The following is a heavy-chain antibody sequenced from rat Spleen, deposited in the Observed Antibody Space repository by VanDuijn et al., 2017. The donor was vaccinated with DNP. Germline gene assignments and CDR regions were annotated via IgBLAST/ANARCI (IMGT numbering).Heavy chain of an antibody. V-gene: IGHV1-43*01. CDR3: ARGNDDYYPNWYFDF. CDR2: INTGSGGT. D-gene: IGHD1-12*03. CDR1: GYTFTSYY. Sequence: QVQLQQSGAELAKPGSSVKISCKASGYTFTSYYIGWIKQTTGQGLEYIGYINTGSGGTNYNEKFKGKATLTVDKSSSTAFMQLSSLTPDDSAVYYCARGNDDYYPNWYFDFWGPGTMVTVSS. J-gene: IGHJ1*01.